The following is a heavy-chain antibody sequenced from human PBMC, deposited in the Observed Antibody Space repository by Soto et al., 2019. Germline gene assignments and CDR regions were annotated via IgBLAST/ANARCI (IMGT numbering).Heavy chain of an antibody. J-gene: IGHJ4*02. CDR1: GYTFTSYG. CDR3: ARDSTYYFILTGYFAPRTDH. V-gene: IGHV1-18*01. CDR2: ISAYNGNT. Sequence: GASVKVSCKASGYTFTSYGISWVRQAPGQGLEWMGWISAYNGNTNYAQKLQGRVTMTTDTSTSTAYMELRSLRSDDTAVYYCARDSTYYFILTGYFAPRTDHWGQGTRVTVSS. D-gene: IGHD3-9*01.